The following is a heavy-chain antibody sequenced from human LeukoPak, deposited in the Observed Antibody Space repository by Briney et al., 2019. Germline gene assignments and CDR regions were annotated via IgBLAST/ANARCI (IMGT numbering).Heavy chain of an antibody. CDR2: INHSGST. Sequence: SETLSLTCAVYGGSFSGYYWSWIRQPPGKGLEWIGEINHSGSTNYNPSLKSRVTISVDTSKNQFSLKLSSVTAADTAVHYCARRTLQLRNWFDPWGQGTLVTVSS. J-gene: IGHJ5*02. D-gene: IGHD6-6*01. CDR1: GGSFSGYY. V-gene: IGHV4-34*01. CDR3: ARRTLQLRNWFDP.